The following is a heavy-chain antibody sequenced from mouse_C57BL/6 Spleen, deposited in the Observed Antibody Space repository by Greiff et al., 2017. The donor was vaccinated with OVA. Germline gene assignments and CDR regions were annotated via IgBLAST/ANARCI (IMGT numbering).Heavy chain of an antibody. Sequence: QVQLQQSGAELARPGASVKLSCKASGYTFTSYGISWVKQRTGQGLEWIGEIYPRRGNTYYNEKFKGKATLTADKSSSTACMELRSLTSENSAVYFCARSSTEGAMDYWGQGTSVTVSS. CDR2: IYPRRGNT. CDR3: ARSSTEGAMDY. J-gene: IGHJ4*01. V-gene: IGHV1-81*01. D-gene: IGHD1-1*01. CDR1: GYTFTSYG.